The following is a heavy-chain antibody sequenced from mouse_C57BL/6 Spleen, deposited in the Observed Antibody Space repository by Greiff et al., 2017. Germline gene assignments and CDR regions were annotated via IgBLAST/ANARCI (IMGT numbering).Heavy chain of an antibody. CDR3: AREGLRRGDFDY. CDR2: IYPGDGDT. Sequence: QVQLQQSGPELVKPGASVKISCKASGYAFSSSWMNWVKQRPGKGLEWIGRIYPGDGDTNYNGKFKGKATLTADKSSSTAYMQLSSLASEGSAVYLCAREGLRRGDFDYWGQGTTLTVSS. V-gene: IGHV1-82*01. CDR1: GYAFSSSW. J-gene: IGHJ2*01. D-gene: IGHD2-2*01.